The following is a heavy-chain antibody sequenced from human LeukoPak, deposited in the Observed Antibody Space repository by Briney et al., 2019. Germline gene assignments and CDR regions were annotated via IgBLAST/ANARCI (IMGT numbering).Heavy chain of an antibody. CDR3: ARGEDVQYDYGDYAPPVGFDY. Sequence: KPSETLSLICSVSGGSISSSSDYWVWIRQPPGKGLEWIGRIYTSGSTNYNPSLKSRVTISVDTSKNQFSLKLSSVTAADTAVYYCARGEDVQYDYGDYAPPVGFDYWGQGTLVTVSS. J-gene: IGHJ4*02. CDR2: IYTSGST. V-gene: IGHV4-61*02. CDR1: GGSISSSSDY. D-gene: IGHD4-17*01.